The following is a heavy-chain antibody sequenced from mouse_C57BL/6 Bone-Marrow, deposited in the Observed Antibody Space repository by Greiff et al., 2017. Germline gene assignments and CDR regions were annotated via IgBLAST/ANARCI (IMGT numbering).Heavy chain of an antibody. Sequence: EVKLVESGGGLVQPGESLKLSCESNEYEFPSHDMSWVRKTPEKRLELVAAINSDGGSTYYPDTMERRFIISRDNTKKTLYLQMSSLRSEDTALYYCARHAFYDYYGSSFSYWYFDVWGTGTTVTVSS. J-gene: IGHJ1*03. V-gene: IGHV5-2*01. CDR3: ARHAFYDYYGSSFSYWYFDV. CDR2: INSDGGST. CDR1: EYEFPSHD. D-gene: IGHD1-1*01.